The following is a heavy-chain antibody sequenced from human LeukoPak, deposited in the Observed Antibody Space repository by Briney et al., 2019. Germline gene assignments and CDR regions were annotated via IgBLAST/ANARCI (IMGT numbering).Heavy chain of an antibody. CDR2: INPRDKTT. Sequence: ASVKVSCKASGYSFTTYYMHWVRQAPGQGLEWMGTINPRDKTTSYAQKFQGTVTMTRDTSTSTVYMELSNLRSEDTAVYYCARVDDYGGNSVGYWGQGTLVTVSS. J-gene: IGHJ4*02. D-gene: IGHD4-23*01. CDR3: ARVDDYGGNSVGY. CDR1: GYSFTTYY. V-gene: IGHV1-46*01.